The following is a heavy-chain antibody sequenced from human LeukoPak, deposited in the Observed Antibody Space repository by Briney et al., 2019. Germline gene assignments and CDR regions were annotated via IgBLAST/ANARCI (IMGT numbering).Heavy chain of an antibody. CDR3: ARGPYYADTPGAFDI. Sequence: SETLSLTCTVSGGSISSYYWSWIRQPPGKGLEWIGYIYYSGSTSYNPSLKSRVTISVDTSKKQFSLKLSSVTAADTAFYYCARGPYYADTPGAFDIWGQGTMVTVSS. D-gene: IGHD2/OR15-2a*01. CDR2: IYYSGST. CDR1: GGSISSYY. J-gene: IGHJ3*02. V-gene: IGHV4-59*01.